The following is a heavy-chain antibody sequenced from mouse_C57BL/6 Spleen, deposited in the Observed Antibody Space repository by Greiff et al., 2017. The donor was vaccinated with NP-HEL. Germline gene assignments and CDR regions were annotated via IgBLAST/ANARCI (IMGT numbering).Heavy chain of an antibody. CDR1: GFTFSDYG. D-gene: IGHD4-1*01. J-gene: IGHJ4*01. CDR2: ISSGSSTI. V-gene: IGHV5-17*01. Sequence: EVKLVESGGGLVKPGGSLKLSCAASGFTFSDYGMHWVRQAPEKGLEWVAYISSGSSTIYYADTVKGRFTISRDNAKNTLFLQMTSLRSEDTAMYYCARRNWEEDYYAMDYWGQGTSVTVSS. CDR3: ARRNWEEDYYAMDY.